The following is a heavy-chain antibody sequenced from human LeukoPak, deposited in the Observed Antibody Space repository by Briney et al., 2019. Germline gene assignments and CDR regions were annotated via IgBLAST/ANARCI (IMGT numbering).Heavy chain of an antibody. CDR1: GFTFSSYA. CDR2: ISGSGGST. V-gene: IGHV3-23*01. Sequence: GGTLRLSCAASGFTFSSYAMSWVRQAPGKGLEWVSAISGSGGSTYYADSVKGRFTISRDNSKNTLYLQMNSLRAEDTAVYYCGLEAARTMRFFSSYPPSYFDYWGQGTLVTVSS. D-gene: IGHD2-15*01. J-gene: IGHJ4*02. CDR3: GLEAARTMRFFSSYPPSYFDY.